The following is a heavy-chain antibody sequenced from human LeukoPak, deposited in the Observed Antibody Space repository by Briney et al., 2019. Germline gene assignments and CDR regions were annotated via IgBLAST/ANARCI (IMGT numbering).Heavy chain of an antibody. CDR2: IIPIFGTA. J-gene: IGHJ4*02. CDR1: GGTFSSYA. V-gene: IGHV1-69*05. CDR3: ARGPRKEVHNDY. Sequence: SVKVSCKASGGTFSSYAISWVRQAPGQGLEWMGRIIPIFGTANYAQKFQGRVTITTDESTSTAYMGLSSLRSEDTAVYYCARGPRKEVHNDYWGQGTLVTVSS. D-gene: IGHD1-1*01.